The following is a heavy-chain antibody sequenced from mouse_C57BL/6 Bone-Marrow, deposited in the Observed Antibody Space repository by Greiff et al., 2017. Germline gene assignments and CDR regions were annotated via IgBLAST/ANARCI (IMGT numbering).Heavy chain of an antibody. CDR2: ISYDGSN. Sequence: EVKLMESGPGLVKPSQSLSLTCSVTGYSITSGYYWNWIRQFPGNKLEWMGYISYDGSNNYNPSLKNRISITRDTSKNQFFLKLNSVTTEDTATYYCARVGYDRGYYFDYWGQGTTLTVSS. J-gene: IGHJ2*01. CDR1: GYSITSGYY. CDR3: ARVGYDRGYYFDY. D-gene: IGHD2-2*01. V-gene: IGHV3-6*01.